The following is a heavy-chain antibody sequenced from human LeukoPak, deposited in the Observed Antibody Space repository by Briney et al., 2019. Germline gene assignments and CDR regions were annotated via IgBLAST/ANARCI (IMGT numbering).Heavy chain of an antibody. D-gene: IGHD2-2*01. J-gene: IGHJ4*02. V-gene: IGHV4-59*08. CDR2: LYYTGST. Sequence: SETLSLTRTVSGDSISTYYWSWTRQPPGKGLEWIGYLYYTGSTNYNPSLKSRVTISVDRSKKQFSLKVSSVTAADTAVYYCAGGPTSSFDYWGQGTLVTVSS. CDR3: AGGPTSSFDY. CDR1: GDSISTYY.